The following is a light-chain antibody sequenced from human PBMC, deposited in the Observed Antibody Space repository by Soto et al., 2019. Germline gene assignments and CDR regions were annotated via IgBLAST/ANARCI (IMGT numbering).Light chain of an antibody. CDR2: GAS. Sequence: VMTQSPATLSVSPGERATLSCWGSETVATNLAWYQQKPGQAPRLLISGASTRAAGISDRFRGSGSGTESTLTISSLRSEDSAIYYCQQYFEWPPMTFGQGTKVEI. CDR3: QQYFEWPPMT. CDR1: ETVATN. V-gene: IGKV3-15*01. J-gene: IGKJ1*01.